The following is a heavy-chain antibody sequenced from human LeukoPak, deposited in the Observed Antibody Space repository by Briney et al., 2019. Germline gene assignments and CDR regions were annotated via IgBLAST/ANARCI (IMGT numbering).Heavy chain of an antibody. J-gene: IGHJ4*02. V-gene: IGHV3-21*01. CDR2: ISNSRRYT. CDR3: ARDGERSSLLGYFDH. D-gene: IGHD6-13*01. Sequence: GGSLRLSCADSGFTFSSHSMNWVRQAPGKGLECVSSISNSRRYTYYADSVKGRFTISTDNAKNTLYLQLDSLRPEDTAVYFCARDGERSSLLGYFDHWGQGTLVIVSS. CDR1: GFTFSSHS.